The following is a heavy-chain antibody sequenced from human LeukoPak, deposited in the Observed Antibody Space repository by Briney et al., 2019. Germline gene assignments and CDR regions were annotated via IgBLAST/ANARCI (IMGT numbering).Heavy chain of an antibody. D-gene: IGHD4-23*01. V-gene: IGHV1-2*02. J-gene: IGHJ4*02. CDR2: INPNSGGT. CDR3: ARLRGPTVVTPVYY. Sequence: GASVKVSCKPSEYTFTGYYMHWVRQAPGQGLGWMGWINPNSGGTNYAQKFQGRVTMTTDTSISTAYMELTRLTSDDTAVYYCARLRGPTVVTPVYYWGQGTLVTVSS. CDR1: EYTFTGYY.